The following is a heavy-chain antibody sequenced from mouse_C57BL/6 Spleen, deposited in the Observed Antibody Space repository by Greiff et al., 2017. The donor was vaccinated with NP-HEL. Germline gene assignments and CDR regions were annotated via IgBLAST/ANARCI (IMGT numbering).Heavy chain of an antibody. CDR3: AKLYDYGVPFDY. CDR2: INPNNGGT. Sequence: VQLQQSGPELVKPGASVKISCKASGYTFTDYYMNWVKQSHGKSLEWIGDINPNNGGTSYNQKLKGKATLTVDKSSSTAYMEHRSLTSEDSAVYYCAKLYDYGVPFDYWGQGTTLTVSS. V-gene: IGHV1-26*01. J-gene: IGHJ2*01. CDR1: GYTFTDYY. D-gene: IGHD2-4*01.